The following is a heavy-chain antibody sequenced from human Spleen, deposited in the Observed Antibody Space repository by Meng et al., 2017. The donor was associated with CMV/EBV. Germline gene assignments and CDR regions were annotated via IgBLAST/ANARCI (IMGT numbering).Heavy chain of an antibody. CDR1: GLSFTNAW. V-gene: IGHV3-15*01. Sequence: GESLKISCAASGLSFTNAWMSWVRQAPGKGLEWVGRIKSKADGETVDYAAPVKGRFTISRDDSKETLYLQLDNLKIEDTAVYFCTTDPLGTYGAIDYWGQGMLVTVSS. CDR2: IKSKADGETV. D-gene: IGHD1-26*01. CDR3: TTDPLGTYGAIDY. J-gene: IGHJ4*02.